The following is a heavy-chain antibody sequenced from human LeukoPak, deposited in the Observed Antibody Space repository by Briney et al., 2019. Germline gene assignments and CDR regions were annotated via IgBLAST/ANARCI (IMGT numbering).Heavy chain of an antibody. Sequence: GGSLRLSWAASGFTLSTYTVNWVRQSPGKGLEWVSTIDKSGDLHYADSVKGRFTTSRDSAKNSLYLQMNSLRAEDTAVYYCVRDAPYSHFDYWGQGTLVTVSS. J-gene: IGHJ4*02. D-gene: IGHD4-11*01. CDR3: VRDAPYSHFDY. CDR1: GFTLSTYT. V-gene: IGHV3-21*01. CDR2: IDKSGDL.